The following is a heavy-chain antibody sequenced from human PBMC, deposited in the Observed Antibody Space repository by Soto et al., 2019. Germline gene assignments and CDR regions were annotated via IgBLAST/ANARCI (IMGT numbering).Heavy chain of an antibody. CDR2: IYATGSS. CDR1: SLSGYY. Sequence: SLSGYYWSWIRQPPGKGLEWIGRIYATGSSDYNPSLKSRITISVDMPKKQFSLTLRSVTAADTAMYYCVRDGTKNLRDWFDPWGQGILVTVSS. J-gene: IGHJ5*02. D-gene: IGHD1-1*01. V-gene: IGHV4-4*07. CDR3: VRDGTKNLRDWFDP.